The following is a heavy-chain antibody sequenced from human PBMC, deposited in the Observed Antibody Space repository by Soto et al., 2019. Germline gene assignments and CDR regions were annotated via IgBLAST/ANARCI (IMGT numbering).Heavy chain of an antibody. Sequence: GSLRLSCAASGFTFSIYWMHWFRQAPGKGLVWVSGINTDGTTTDYADSVKGRFTISRDNAKNIVYLQMDSLGGDDTAVYYCKGYTHTTRGHLVSAWGQGTLVTVSS. CDR1: GFTFSIYW. V-gene: IGHV3-74*01. CDR2: INTDGTTT. CDR3: KGYTHTTRGHLVSA. D-gene: IGHD6-13*01. J-gene: IGHJ5*02.